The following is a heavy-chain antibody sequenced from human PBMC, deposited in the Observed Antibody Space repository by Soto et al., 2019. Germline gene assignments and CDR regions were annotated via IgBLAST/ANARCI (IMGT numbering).Heavy chain of an antibody. Sequence: GGSLRLSCAASGFTFSTYSMNWVRQAPGKGLDLFSFISSISSYIYYADSVKGRFTISRDNANNSLYLQMNSLRAEDTAVYYCARYDSSGYYWPYYYYGMDVWGQGTTVTVSS. V-gene: IGHV3-21*01. CDR2: ISSISSYI. CDR3: ARYDSSGYYWPYYYYGMDV. D-gene: IGHD3-22*01. CDR1: GFTFSTYS. J-gene: IGHJ6*02.